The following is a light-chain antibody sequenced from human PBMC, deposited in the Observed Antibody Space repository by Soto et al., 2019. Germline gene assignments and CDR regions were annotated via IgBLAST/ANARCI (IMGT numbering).Light chain of an antibody. CDR1: QSLSSSY. CDR2: GAS. J-gene: IGKJ3*01. CDR3: QHYGNTPPSFT. V-gene: IGKV3-20*01. Sequence: EIVLTQSPGTLSLSPGERATLSCRASQSLSSSYLVWYQQKPGQAPRLLIYGASSRATGIPDRFSGSGSGTDFTLTISRLEPEDFAVYYCQHYGNTPPSFTFGPGTKVDIK.